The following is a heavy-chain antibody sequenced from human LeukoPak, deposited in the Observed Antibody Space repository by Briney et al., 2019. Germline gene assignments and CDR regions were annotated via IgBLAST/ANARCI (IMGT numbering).Heavy chain of an antibody. CDR3: ARESGGATIKSGSYYYYYMDV. V-gene: IGHV1-2*02. D-gene: IGHD5-12*01. J-gene: IGHJ6*03. CDR1: GYTFTGYY. CDR2: INPNSGGT. Sequence: ASVKVSCKASGYTFTGYYIHWVRQAPGQGLEWMGWINPNSGGTNHAQKFQGRVTMTRDTSINTAYMELSRLRSDDTAMYYCARESGGATIKSGSYYYYYMDVWGKGTTVTVSS.